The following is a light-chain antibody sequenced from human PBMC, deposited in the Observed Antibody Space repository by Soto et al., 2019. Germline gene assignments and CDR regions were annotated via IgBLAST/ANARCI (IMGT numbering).Light chain of an antibody. Sequence: DIKMTQSPSTLSASVGDRVTITCRASQTVSSWLAWYQQKPGKAPKLLIYDVSSLESGVPSRFSGSGSGTEFTLTISSLQPDDFATYYCQQYYSYSRTFGQGTKVEVK. CDR1: QTVSSW. J-gene: IGKJ1*01. V-gene: IGKV1-5*01. CDR3: QQYYSYSRT. CDR2: DVS.